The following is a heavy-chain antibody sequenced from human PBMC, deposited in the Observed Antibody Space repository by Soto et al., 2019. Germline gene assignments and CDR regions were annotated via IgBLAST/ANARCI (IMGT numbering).Heavy chain of an antibody. V-gene: IGHV3-48*02. Sequence: GGSLRLSCAASGFTFSDYPMHWVRQAPGKWLEWVSSIRTISSAIYFADSVRGRFTISRDNARNSLYLQMTSLRDEDTAVYYCARETLSFGSWGQGXLVTVYS. CDR2: IRTISSAI. J-gene: IGHJ4*02. CDR3: ARETLSFGS. CDR1: GFTFSDYP.